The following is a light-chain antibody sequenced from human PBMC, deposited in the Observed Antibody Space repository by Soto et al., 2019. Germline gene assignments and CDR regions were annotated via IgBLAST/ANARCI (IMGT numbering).Light chain of an antibody. CDR2: DAS. J-gene: IGKJ1*01. CDR1: QTVGRY. V-gene: IGKV3-11*01. Sequence: EIVLTQSPATLSLSPRDRVTLSCRASQTVGRYLIWYQHSPGQGPRLLVYDASNRATGSPARFSGSGSETDFTLTISSLEPEDFAVYYCQQYDNWPPWTFGPGTKVDIK. CDR3: QQYDNWPPWT.